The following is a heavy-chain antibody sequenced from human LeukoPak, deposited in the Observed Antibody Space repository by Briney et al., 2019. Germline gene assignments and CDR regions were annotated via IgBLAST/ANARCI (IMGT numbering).Heavy chain of an antibody. Sequence: GGSLRLSCAASGFTFNNYAMSWVRQAPGKGLEWVSAISASGGTTYYADSVKGRFTISRDNPENTLFLQMNSLRAEYTAVYYCAKEPREYCSSTSCPNWFDSWGQGTLVTVSS. CDR3: AKEPREYCSSTSCPNWFDS. D-gene: IGHD2-2*01. CDR1: GFTFNNYA. J-gene: IGHJ5*01. CDR2: ISASGGTT. V-gene: IGHV3-23*01.